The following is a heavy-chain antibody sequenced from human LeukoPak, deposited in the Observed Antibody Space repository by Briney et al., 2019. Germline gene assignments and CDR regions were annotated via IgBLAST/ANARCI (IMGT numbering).Heavy chain of an antibody. Sequence: GGSLRLSCAASGFAFSTYWMASVRQAPGKGLEWVANIKQDGRDKNYVDSVKGRFTISRDNAENSLYLQMNSLRDEDTAVYYCARDVSGDLDYWGQGTLVTVSS. V-gene: IGHV3-7*05. D-gene: IGHD6-19*01. CDR2: IKQDGRDK. CDR1: GFAFSTYW. J-gene: IGHJ4*02. CDR3: ARDVSGDLDY.